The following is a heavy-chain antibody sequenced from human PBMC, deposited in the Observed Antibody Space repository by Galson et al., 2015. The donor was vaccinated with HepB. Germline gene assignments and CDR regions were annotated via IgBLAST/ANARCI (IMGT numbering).Heavy chain of an antibody. Sequence: SLRLSCAASGFPFSDYGMSWVRQAPGKGLAWVSSISNRGGSTSYADSVKGRFTISRDNFKTTVYLEMNSVRVDDTAIYYCARLGRGSGGSYGMDVWGQGTTVTVSS. CDR1: GFPFSDYG. J-gene: IGHJ6*02. CDR3: ARLGRGSGGSYGMDV. D-gene: IGHD3-16*01. V-gene: IGHV3-23*01. CDR2: ISNRGGST.